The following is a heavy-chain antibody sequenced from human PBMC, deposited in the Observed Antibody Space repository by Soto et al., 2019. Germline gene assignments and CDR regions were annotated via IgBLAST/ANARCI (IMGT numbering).Heavy chain of an antibody. CDR1: GYTFTSYG. J-gene: IGHJ4*02. CDR2: ISAYNGNT. Sequence: QVQLVQSGAEVKKPGASVKVSCKASGYTFTSYGISWVRQAPGQGLEWMGWISAYNGNTNYAQKLQGRVTMTTDTSTSTAYMELRSLRSDDTAVYYCARDRILHYYDSSGYMDYWGQGTLVTVSS. CDR3: ARDRILHYYDSSGYMDY. D-gene: IGHD3-22*01. V-gene: IGHV1-18*01.